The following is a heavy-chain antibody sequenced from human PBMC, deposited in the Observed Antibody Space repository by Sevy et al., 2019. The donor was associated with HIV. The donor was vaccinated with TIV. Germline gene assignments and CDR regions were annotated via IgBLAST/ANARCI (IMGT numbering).Heavy chain of an antibody. D-gene: IGHD3-22*01. V-gene: IGHV3-33*01. Sequence: GGSLRFSCAASGFTFSGYGMHWVRQAPGKGLEWVAMIWYDGSNKYYRDSVKGRFTLSRDNSRKTLYLQMNSLRAADTAVYYCARDSVRGGYFDSSGYYLFDYWGQGTLVTVSS. CDR3: ARDSVRGGYFDSSGYYLFDY. J-gene: IGHJ4*02. CDR1: GFTFSGYG. CDR2: IWYDGSNK.